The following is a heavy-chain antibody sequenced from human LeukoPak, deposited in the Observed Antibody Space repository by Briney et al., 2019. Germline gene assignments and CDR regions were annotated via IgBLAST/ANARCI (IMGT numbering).Heavy chain of an antibody. CDR3: ARYCSGGSCFDY. CDR2: INQDGGEK. Sequence: PGGSLRLSCAASGFTVSSNYMSWVRQAPGKGLEWVANINQDGGEKYYVDSVKGRFTISRDNAKNSLYLQMNSLRAEDTAVYYCARYCSGGSCFDYWGQGTLVTVSS. CDR1: GFTVSSNY. V-gene: IGHV3-7*03. D-gene: IGHD2-15*01. J-gene: IGHJ4*02.